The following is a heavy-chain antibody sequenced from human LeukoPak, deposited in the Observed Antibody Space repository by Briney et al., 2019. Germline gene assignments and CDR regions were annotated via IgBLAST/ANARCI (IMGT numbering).Heavy chain of an antibody. J-gene: IGHJ6*02. CDR2: IIPILGIA. Sequence: SVKVSCKASGGTFGSYAISWVRQAPGQGLEWMGRIIPILGIANYAQKFQGRVTITADKSTSTAYVELSSLRSEDTAVYYCASGIVVVVAARYYYGMDVWGQGTTVTVSS. D-gene: IGHD2-15*01. V-gene: IGHV1-69*04. CDR1: GGTFGSYA. CDR3: ASGIVVVVAARYYYGMDV.